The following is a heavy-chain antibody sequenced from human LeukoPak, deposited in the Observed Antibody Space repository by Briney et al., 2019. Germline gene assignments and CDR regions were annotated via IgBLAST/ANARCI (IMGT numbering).Heavy chain of an antibody. CDR2: INQDGGER. J-gene: IGHJ3*02. D-gene: IGHD6-6*01. Sequence: GGSLRLSCAASEFTFSRFWMSWVRQAPGRGLEWVANINQDGGERNYVDSVKGRFTISRDNAKKSLYLQMNSLRAEDTAVYYCARDFGPSTAAWGAFDIWAQGTMVIVSS. V-gene: IGHV3-7*01. CDR3: ARDFGPSTAAWGAFDI. CDR1: EFTFSRFW.